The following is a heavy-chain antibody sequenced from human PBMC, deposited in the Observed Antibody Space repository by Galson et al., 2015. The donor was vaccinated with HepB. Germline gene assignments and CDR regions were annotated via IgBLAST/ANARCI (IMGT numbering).Heavy chain of an antibody. CDR1: GFTFSRFW. V-gene: IGHV3-7*03. D-gene: IGHD2-8*01. CDR3: ARWVYFNVDY. Sequence: SLRLSCAASGFTFSRFWMAWVRQAPGKGLEWVANIKGDESEKNYVDSVKGRFTISRDNAKNSLYLQMNSLRAEGTAVYYCARWVYFNVDYWCQGTLATVSS. J-gene: IGHJ4*02. CDR2: IKGDESEK.